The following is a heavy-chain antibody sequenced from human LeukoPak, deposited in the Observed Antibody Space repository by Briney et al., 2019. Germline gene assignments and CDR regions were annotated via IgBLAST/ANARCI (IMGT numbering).Heavy chain of an antibody. CDR2: IYSGGST. Sequence: QRGGSLRLSCAASGFTVSSNYMSWVRQAPGKGLEWVSVIYSGGSTYYADSVKGRFTISRDNSKNTLYLQMNSLRAEDTAVYYCAREKNYYYGMDVWGQGTTVTVSS. CDR1: GFTVSSNY. CDR3: AREKNYYYGMDV. V-gene: IGHV3-53*01. J-gene: IGHJ6*02.